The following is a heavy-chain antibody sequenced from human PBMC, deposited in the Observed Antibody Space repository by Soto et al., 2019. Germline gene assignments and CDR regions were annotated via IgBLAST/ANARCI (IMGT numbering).Heavy chain of an antibody. J-gene: IGHJ4*02. D-gene: IGHD3-3*02. V-gene: IGHV5-51*01. CDR3: ARRPKGAFDQFDY. CDR2: IYPGDSDI. CDR1: GYKFTNYW. Sequence: PGESLKISCMTSGYKFTNYWIAWVRQRPGKGLEWVGIIYPGDSDIRYSPSFEGQVTISADRSISTAYLQWGSLKASDTAVYFCARRPKGAFDQFDYWGQGTQVTVSS.